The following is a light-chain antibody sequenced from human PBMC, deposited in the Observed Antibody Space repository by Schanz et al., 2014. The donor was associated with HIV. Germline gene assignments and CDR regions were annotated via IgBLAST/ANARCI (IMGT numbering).Light chain of an antibody. CDR3: QQYNNWPRT. CDR1: QSVSNRY. CDR2: GAS. V-gene: IGKV3-15*01. J-gene: IGKJ1*01. Sequence: EIVLTQSPGTLSLSPGDRATLSCRASQSVSNRYLAWYQQKPGQAPRLLIFGASTRATGIPASFSGSGSGAEFTLTISSLQSEDFALYYCQQYNNWPRTFGQGTKVEIK.